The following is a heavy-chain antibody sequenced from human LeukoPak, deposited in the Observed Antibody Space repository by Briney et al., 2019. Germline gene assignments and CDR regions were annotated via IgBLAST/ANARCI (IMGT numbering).Heavy chain of an antibody. V-gene: IGHV4-34*01. Sequence: SETLSLTCAVYGGSFSGYYWSWIRQPPGKGLEWIGEINHSGSTNYNPSLKSRVTISVDTSKNQFSLKLSSVTAADTAVYYCARRVRRFLEWLSNESYYFDYWGQGTLVTVSS. CDR2: INHSGST. J-gene: IGHJ4*02. CDR3: ARRVRRFLEWLSNESYYFDY. D-gene: IGHD3-3*01. CDR1: GGSFSGYY.